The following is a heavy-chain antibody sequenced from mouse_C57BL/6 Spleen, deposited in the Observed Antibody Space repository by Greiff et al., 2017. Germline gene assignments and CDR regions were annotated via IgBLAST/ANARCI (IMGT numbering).Heavy chain of an antibody. CDR3: ARSNWEWFAY. CDR2: IYPGDGDT. CDR1: GYAFSSSW. V-gene: IGHV1-82*01. Sequence: QVQLQQSGPELVKPGASVKISCKASGYAFSSSWMNWVKQRPGKGREWIGRIYPGDGDTNYNGKFKGKATLTADKSSSTAYMQLSSLTSEDSAVYFCARSNWEWFAYWGQGTLVTVSA. D-gene: IGHD4-1*02. J-gene: IGHJ3*01.